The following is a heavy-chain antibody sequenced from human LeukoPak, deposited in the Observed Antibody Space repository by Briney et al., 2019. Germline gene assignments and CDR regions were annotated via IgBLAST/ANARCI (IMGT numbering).Heavy chain of an antibody. V-gene: IGHV1-24*01. Sequence: ASVTVSCKVSGNSLSELSIQWVRQAPGKGLECMGGFDPEEAKMVYAQNFQGRVTMTEDTSTQTAYMELSGPTSDDTAVYYCTTRSGDFWSGSVNWGQGTLVTVSS. CDR2: FDPEEAKM. J-gene: IGHJ4*02. CDR3: TTRSGDFWSGSVN. CDR1: GNSLSELS. D-gene: IGHD3-3*01.